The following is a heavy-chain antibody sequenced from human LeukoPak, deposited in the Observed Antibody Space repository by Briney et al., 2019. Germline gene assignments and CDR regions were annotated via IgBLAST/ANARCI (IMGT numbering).Heavy chain of an antibody. CDR2: ISSSSSTI. Sequence: GGSLRLSCAASGYTFSSYSMNWVRQAPGKGLEWVSYISSSSSTIYYADSVKGRFTISRDNAKNSLYLQMNSLRAEDTAVYYCARDTTGYDSYAFDIWGQGTMVTVSS. V-gene: IGHV3-48*04. CDR1: GYTFSSYS. CDR3: ARDTTGYDSYAFDI. D-gene: IGHD3-9*01. J-gene: IGHJ3*02.